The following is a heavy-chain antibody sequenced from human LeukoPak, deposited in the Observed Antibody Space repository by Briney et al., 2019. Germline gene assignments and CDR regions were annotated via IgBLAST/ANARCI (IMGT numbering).Heavy chain of an antibody. V-gene: IGHV3-30*03. CDR2: ISYDGSNK. J-gene: IGHJ4*02. D-gene: IGHD3-22*01. CDR1: GFTFSSYG. Sequence: GRSLRLSCAASGFTFSSYGMHWVRQAPGEGLEWVAVISYDGSNKYYADSVKGRFTISRDNSKNTLYLQMNSLRAEDTAVYYCASGYYDSTGYYRYYFDYWGQGTLVTVSS. CDR3: ASGYYDSTGYYRYYFDY.